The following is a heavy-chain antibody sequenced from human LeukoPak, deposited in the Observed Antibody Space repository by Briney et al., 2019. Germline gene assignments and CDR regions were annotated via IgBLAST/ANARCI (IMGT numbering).Heavy chain of an antibody. CDR3: GRHVSNGWDYHHGLDV. V-gene: IGHV4-39*01. CDR1: GGSVASTGRY. CDR2: AYYTGDI. Sequence: SGTLSLTCTVSGGSVASTGRYWGWIRQPPGKGLEWIGSAYYTGDIYSPPSLNSRLTISVDTSKNQFALTLTSVTAADTAVYYCGRHVSNGWDYHHGLDVWGRGTTVTVSS. D-gene: IGHD6-25*01. J-gene: IGHJ6*02.